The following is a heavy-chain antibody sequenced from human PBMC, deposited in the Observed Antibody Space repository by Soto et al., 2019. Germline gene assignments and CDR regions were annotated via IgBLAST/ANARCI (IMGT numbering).Heavy chain of an antibody. CDR1: GDSFSTSNYY. D-gene: IGHD4-17*01. CDR2: IFYGGGTGVT. CDR3: ARRGGGDSLFDS. V-gene: IGHV4-39*01. Sequence: SETLSLTCTVSGDSFSTSNYYWGWIRQPPGRGLEWIGNIFYGGGTGVTYYNPSLKSRVIISVDTSKNQFSLKLRSITAADTAFYFCARRGGGDSLFDSWGQGKLVTVSS. J-gene: IGHJ4*02.